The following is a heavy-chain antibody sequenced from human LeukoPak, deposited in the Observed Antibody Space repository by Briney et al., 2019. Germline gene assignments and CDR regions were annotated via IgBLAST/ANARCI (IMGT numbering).Heavy chain of an antibody. Sequence: SETLSLTCTVSGGSISSSSYYWGWIRQPPGKGLEWIGSIYYSGSTYYNPSLKSRVTISVDTSKNQFSLKLSSVTAADTAVYYCASFYDSSGNDAFDIWGQGTMVTVSS. CDR3: ASFYDSSGNDAFDI. CDR1: GGSISSSSYY. V-gene: IGHV4-39*01. D-gene: IGHD3-22*01. J-gene: IGHJ3*02. CDR2: IYYSGST.